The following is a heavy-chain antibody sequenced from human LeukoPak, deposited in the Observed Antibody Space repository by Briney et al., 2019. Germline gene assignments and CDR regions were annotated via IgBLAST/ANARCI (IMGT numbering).Heavy chain of an antibody. Sequence: SETLSLTCAVYGGSFSGYYWSWIRQPPGKGLEWIGEINHSGSTNYNPSLKSRVTISVDTSKNQFSLKLSSVTAADTAVYYCARQKRVYYYGSGSHYDYWGQGTLVTVSS. V-gene: IGHV4-34*01. CDR3: ARQKRVYYYGSGSHYDY. D-gene: IGHD3-10*01. CDR1: GGSFSGYY. CDR2: INHSGST. J-gene: IGHJ4*02.